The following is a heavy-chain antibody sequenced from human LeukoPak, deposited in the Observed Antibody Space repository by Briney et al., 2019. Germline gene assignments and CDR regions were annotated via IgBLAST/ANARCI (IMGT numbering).Heavy chain of an antibody. V-gene: IGHV4-4*07. D-gene: IGHD1-26*01. CDR1: GGSISSYY. Sequence: SETLSLTCTGSGGSISSYYWSWIRQPAGKRQERIARISSSGCTDYNPSLKSRVTMSVDTSKNQFSLNLSSVTAADTAFYYCARGRGESGTSYWTHFDYWGQGTLVTVSS. J-gene: IGHJ4*02. CDR3: ARGRGESGTSYWTHFDY. CDR2: ISSSGCT.